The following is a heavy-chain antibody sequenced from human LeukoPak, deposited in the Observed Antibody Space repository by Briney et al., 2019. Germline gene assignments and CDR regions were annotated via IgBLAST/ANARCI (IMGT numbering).Heavy chain of an antibody. J-gene: IGHJ4*02. V-gene: IGHV3-74*01. CDR3: ARGPSGWGSLDS. CDR2: INSDGSST. D-gene: IGHD7-27*01. CDR1: GFTFRSYW. Sequence: PGGSLRLSCAASGFTFRSYWMHRVREAPGKGLVWVSRINSDGSSTNYADSVKGRFTISRDNAKNTLYLQVKSLRAEDTAVYYCARGPSGWGSLDSWGQGTLVTVSS.